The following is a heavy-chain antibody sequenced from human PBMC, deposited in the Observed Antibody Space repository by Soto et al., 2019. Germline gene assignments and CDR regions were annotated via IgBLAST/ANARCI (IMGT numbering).Heavy chain of an antibody. V-gene: IGHV1-18*01. CDR3: SRLWHHYLDH. J-gene: IGHJ4*01. CDR1: GYTFTSYG. CDR2: VSTFNVNT. D-gene: IGHD3-10*01. Sequence: QVQLVQSGAEVKKPGASVKVSCKASGYTFTSYGISWVRQAPGQGLEWMGWVSTFNVNTNYAQKFQDRVAMTTDSSTNTSYMELSSLRSDDTAFYYCSRLWHHYLDHWAHGTLVTVSS.